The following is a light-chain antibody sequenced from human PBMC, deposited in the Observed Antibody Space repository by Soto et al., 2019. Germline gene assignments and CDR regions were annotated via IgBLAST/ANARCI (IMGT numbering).Light chain of an antibody. J-gene: IGLJ1*01. CDR1: SSDVGGYNY. CDR3: SSYTSSSTYV. Sequence: QSVLAPPSSLAWSPVQSVTISCTGTSSDVGGYNYVSWHQQHPGKAPKLMIYDVSNRPSGVFNRFSGSKSGNTASLTISGLQAEDEADYYCSSYTSSSTYVFGTGTKVTVL. V-gene: IGLV2-14*01. CDR2: DVS.